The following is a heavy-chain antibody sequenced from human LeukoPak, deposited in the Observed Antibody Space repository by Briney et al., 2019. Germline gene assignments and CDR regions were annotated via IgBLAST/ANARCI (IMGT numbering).Heavy chain of an antibody. CDR2: ISSSSSYI. J-gene: IGHJ5*02. Sequence: GGSLRLSCAASGFTFSSYSMNWVRQAPGKGLEWVSSISSSSSYIYYADSVEGRFTISRDNAKNSLYLQMNSLRAEDTAVYYCARDFPDYYDSSGFRTWGQGTLVTVSS. CDR3: ARDFPDYYDSSGFRT. V-gene: IGHV3-21*01. CDR1: GFTFSSYS. D-gene: IGHD3-22*01.